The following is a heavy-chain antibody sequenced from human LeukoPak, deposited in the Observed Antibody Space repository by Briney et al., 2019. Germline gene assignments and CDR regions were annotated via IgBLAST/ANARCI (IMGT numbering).Heavy chain of an antibody. CDR1: GFTFDDYA. D-gene: IGHD5-18*01. CDR3: ARGSVQLWLRDTYYYMDV. CDR2: INWNGRIT. Sequence: GGSLRLSCAASGFTFDDYAMNWVRQVPGRGLEWVSGINWNGRITEYADSVKDRFTISGQNTKNSLYLYMNNLGGEDTALYFCARGSVQLWLRDTYYYMDVWGKGTTVTVSS. V-gene: IGHV3-20*04. J-gene: IGHJ6*03.